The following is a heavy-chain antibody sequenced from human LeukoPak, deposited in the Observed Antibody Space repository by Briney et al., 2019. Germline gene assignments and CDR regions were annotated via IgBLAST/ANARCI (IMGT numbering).Heavy chain of an antibody. V-gene: IGHV4-59*12. CDR2: IYYSGST. CDR3: ARDRTAAARDAFDI. CDR1: GGSISSYY. Sequence: SETLSLTCTVSGGSISSYYWSWIRQPPGKGLEWIGYIYYSGSTNYNPSLKSRVTISVDTSKNQFSLKLSSVTAADTAVYYCARDRTAAARDAFDIWGQGTMVTVSS. J-gene: IGHJ3*02. D-gene: IGHD6-13*01.